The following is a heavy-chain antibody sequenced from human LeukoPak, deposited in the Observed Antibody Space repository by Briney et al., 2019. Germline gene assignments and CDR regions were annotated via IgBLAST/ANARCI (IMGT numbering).Heavy chain of an antibody. CDR1: GDTFSNYA. D-gene: IGHD5-18*01. V-gene: IGHV1-69*13. Sequence: ASVKVSCKASGDTFSNYAISWVRQAPGQGLEWMGGFIPIFATANYAQKFQGRVTITADESTNTAYMELSSLRSEDTAVYYCARESDSSMVINYFDYWGQGTLVTVSS. J-gene: IGHJ4*02. CDR2: FIPIFATA. CDR3: ARESDSSMVINYFDY.